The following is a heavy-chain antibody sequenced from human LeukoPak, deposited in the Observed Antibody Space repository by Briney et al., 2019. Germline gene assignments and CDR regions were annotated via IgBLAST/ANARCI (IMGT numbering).Heavy chain of an antibody. V-gene: IGHV3-7*01. CDR2: IKQDGSEK. CDR3: ARDTGGGYSCYDC. D-gene: IGHD5-18*01. J-gene: IGHJ4*02. Sequence: GGSLRLSYAASGFTFSSYWMTWIRQAPGKGLEWVANIKQDGSEKYYVDSVKGRFTISRDNAKNSLYLQMNSLRAEGTAVYYCARDTGGGYSCYDCWGQGTLVTVSS. CDR1: GFTFSSYW.